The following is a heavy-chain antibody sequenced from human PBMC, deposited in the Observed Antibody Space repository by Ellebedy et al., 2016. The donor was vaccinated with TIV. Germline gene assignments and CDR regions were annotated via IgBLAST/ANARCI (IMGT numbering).Heavy chain of an antibody. Sequence: PGGSLRLSCAASGFTFGNYWMHWVRQVPGKGLVWVSRITNDGSGATSADSVEGRFTISRDNSKNTLYLQMNSLRAEDTAVYYCARDLSHIVVVVAALDYWGQGTLVTVSS. CDR3: ARDLSHIVVVVAALDY. CDR1: GFTFGNYW. D-gene: IGHD2-15*01. V-gene: IGHV3-74*01. J-gene: IGHJ4*02. CDR2: ITNDGSGA.